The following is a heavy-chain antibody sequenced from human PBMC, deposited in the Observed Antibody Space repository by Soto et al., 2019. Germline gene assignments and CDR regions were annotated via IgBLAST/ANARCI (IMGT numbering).Heavy chain of an antibody. Sequence: GGSLRLSCEVSGFSFSTYWMNWVRQAPGKGLVWVSRIKSDGTTTTYADSVKGRFTISRDNSKNTLYLQMNSLRAEDTAVYYCAKGWAGDSTVDYWGQGTLVTVSS. D-gene: IGHD4-17*01. V-gene: IGHV3-74*03. CDR2: IKSDGTTT. CDR1: GFSFSTYW. J-gene: IGHJ4*02. CDR3: AKGWAGDSTVDY.